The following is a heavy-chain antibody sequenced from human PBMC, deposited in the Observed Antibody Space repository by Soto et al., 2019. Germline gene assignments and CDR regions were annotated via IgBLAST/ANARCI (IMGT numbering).Heavy chain of an antibody. Sequence: EVQLLESGGGLVQPGGSLRLSCAASGFTFSSYAVSWVRQAPGKGLEWVSIIGVGGGDRYYPESVKGRFTISRDNSRDTPYLEMNSLRDEDTAVYHCARVRFGELVWGQGTLVTVSS. J-gene: IGHJ4*02. V-gene: IGHV3-23*01. CDR3: ARVRFGELV. CDR1: GFTFSSYA. D-gene: IGHD3-10*01. CDR2: IGVGGGDR.